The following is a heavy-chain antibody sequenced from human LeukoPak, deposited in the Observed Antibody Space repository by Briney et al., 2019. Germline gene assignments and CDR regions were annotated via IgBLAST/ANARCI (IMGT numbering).Heavy chain of an antibody. V-gene: IGHV1-18*01. CDR3: ARGKVVVRGVNWESWFDP. D-gene: IGHD3-10*01. J-gene: IGHJ5*02. Sequence: ASVKVSCKASGYTFTSYGIRWVRQAPGQGLEWMGWISAYNGDTNYAQKLQGRVTMTTDTTTSTAYMELRSLRSDDTAVYYCARGKVVVRGVNWESWFDPWGQGTLVTVSS. CDR2: ISAYNGDT. CDR1: GYTFTSYG.